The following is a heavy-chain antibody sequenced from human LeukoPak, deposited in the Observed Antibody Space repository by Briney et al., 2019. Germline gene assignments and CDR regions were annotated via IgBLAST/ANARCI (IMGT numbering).Heavy chain of an antibody. CDR1: GVSISSSNSY. D-gene: IGHD6-19*01. J-gene: IGHJ4*02. CDR2: IYYSGNT. Sequence: SETLSLTCTVSGVSISSSNSYWGWIRQPPGKGLEWIGSIYYSGNTYYNASLKSQVSISIDTSKNQFSLRLTSVTAADTAVYYCATSGWYLLPGVYWGQGTLVTVSS. V-gene: IGHV4-39*01. CDR3: ATSGWYLLPGVY.